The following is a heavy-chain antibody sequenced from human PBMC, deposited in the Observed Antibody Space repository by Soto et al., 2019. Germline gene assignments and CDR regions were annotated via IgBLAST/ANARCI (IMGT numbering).Heavy chain of an antibody. D-gene: IGHD3-3*01. V-gene: IGHV3-33*01. J-gene: IGHJ4*02. CDR1: GFTFRSYG. CDR2: IWYDGSNK. CDR3: ARDGEVLGSLYYFGY. Sequence: QVQLVESGGGVVQPGRSLRLSCVASGFTFRSYGMHWVRQAPGKGLEWVAIIWYDGSNKYYADSVKGRFTISRDNSKNTLYLQMNSLRAEDTAAYYCARDGEVLGSLYYFGYWGQGTLVTVSS.